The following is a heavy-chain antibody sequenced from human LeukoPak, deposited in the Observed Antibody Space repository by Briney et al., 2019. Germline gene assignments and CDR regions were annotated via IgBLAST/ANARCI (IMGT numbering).Heavy chain of an antibody. Sequence: GGSLRLSCAASGFTFSSYAMSWVRQAPGKGLEWVSAISGSGGTIYYADSVKGRFTISRDNAKNSLYLQMNSLRAEDTAVYYCARELSNYDFWLWGQGTLVTVSS. V-gene: IGHV3-23*01. D-gene: IGHD3-3*01. CDR3: ARELSNYDFWL. J-gene: IGHJ4*02. CDR2: ISGSGGTI. CDR1: GFTFSSYA.